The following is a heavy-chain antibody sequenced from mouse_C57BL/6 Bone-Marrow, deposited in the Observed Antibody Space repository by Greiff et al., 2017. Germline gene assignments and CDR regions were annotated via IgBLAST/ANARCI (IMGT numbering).Heavy chain of an antibody. V-gene: IGHV5-12*01. Sequence: EVHLVESGGGLVQPGGSLKLSCAASGFTFSDYYMYWVRQTPEKRLEWVAYISNGGGSTYYPDTVKGRFTISRDNAKNTLYLQMSRLKSEDTAMYYCARQSYYYGAMDYWGQGTSVTVSS. J-gene: IGHJ4*01. CDR2: ISNGGGST. D-gene: IGHD1-1*01. CDR1: GFTFSDYY. CDR3: ARQSYYYGAMDY.